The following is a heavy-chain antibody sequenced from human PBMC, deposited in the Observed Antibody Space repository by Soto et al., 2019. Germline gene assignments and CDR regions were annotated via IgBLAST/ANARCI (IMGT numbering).Heavy chain of an antibody. CDR2: IYYSGST. Sequence: SETLSLTCTVSGGSVSSGSYYWSWIRQPPGKGLEWIGYIYYSGSTNYNPSLKSRVTISVDTSKNQFSLKLSSVTAADTAVYYCARDGYNNHPWGQGTLVTVSS. J-gene: IGHJ5*02. CDR1: GGSVSSGSYY. V-gene: IGHV4-61*01. CDR3: ARDGYNNHP. D-gene: IGHD3-9*01.